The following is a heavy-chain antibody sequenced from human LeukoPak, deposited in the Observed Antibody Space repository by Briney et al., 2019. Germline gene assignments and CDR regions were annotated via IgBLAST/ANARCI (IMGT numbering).Heavy chain of an antibody. V-gene: IGHV4-59*12. J-gene: IGHJ4*02. CDR1: GGSISSYY. Sequence: PSETLSLTCTVSGGSISSYYWSWIRQPPGKGLEWIGYIYYSGSTNYNPSLKSRVTISVDTSKNQFSLKLSSVTAADTAVYYCARDSDFGVVNPPYWGQGTLVTVSS. CDR2: IYYSGST. D-gene: IGHD3-3*01. CDR3: ARDSDFGVVNPPY.